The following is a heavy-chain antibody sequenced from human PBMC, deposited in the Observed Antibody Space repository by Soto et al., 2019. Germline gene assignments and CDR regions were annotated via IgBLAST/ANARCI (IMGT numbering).Heavy chain of an antibody. CDR3: ARRPDAFDI. CDR2: ISGDGLST. V-gene: IGHV3-23*01. CDR1: GSTFTDFT. Sequence: VGSLRLSCAGSGSTFTDFTMTWVRQAPGKGLEWVSAISGDGLSTYYAGSVKGRFTISRYNSKTTLYLQMNSLRAEDTAVYYCARRPDAFDIWGRGTMVTVSS. J-gene: IGHJ3*02.